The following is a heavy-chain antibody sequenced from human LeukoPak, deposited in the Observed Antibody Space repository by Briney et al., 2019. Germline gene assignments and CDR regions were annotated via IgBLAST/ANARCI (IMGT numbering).Heavy chain of an antibody. D-gene: IGHD3-22*01. V-gene: IGHV3-53*01. CDR3: ARAMSGQEYYYYYGMDV. J-gene: IGHJ6*02. CDR2: IYSGGRT. Sequence: PGGSLRLSCAASGFTVSSNYMSWVRQAPGRGLEWVAVIYSGGRTYYADSVKGRFTISRDNSKNTLYLQMNSLRAEDTAVYYCARAMSGQEYYYYYGMDVWGQGTTVTVSS. CDR1: GFTVSSNY.